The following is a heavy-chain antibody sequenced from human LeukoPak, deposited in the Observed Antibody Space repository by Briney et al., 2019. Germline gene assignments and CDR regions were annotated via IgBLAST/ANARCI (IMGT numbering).Heavy chain of an antibody. CDR1: GGSISSGGYY. V-gene: IGHV4-31*03. Sequence: TSETLSLTCTVSGGSISSGGYYWSWIRQHPGKGLEWIGYIYYSGSTYYNPSLKNRVTISVDTSKNQFSLKLSSVTTADTAVYYCARGLRFLETYYFDYWGQGTLVTVSS. J-gene: IGHJ4*02. CDR3: ARGLRFLETYYFDY. CDR2: IYYSGST. D-gene: IGHD3-3*01.